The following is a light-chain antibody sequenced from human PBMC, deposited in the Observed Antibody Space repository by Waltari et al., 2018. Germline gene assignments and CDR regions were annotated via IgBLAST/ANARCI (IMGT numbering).Light chain of an antibody. CDR2: AAS. CDR1: QSISSY. Sequence: DIQLTQSPSPLSASVGSRVTITCRASQSISSYLNWYPQKPGKAPKLLIYAASSLQSGVPSRFSGSGSGTDFTLTISSLQPEDFATYYCQQSYSTLVTFGQGTKVEIK. V-gene: IGKV1-39*01. CDR3: QQSYSTLVT. J-gene: IGKJ1*01.